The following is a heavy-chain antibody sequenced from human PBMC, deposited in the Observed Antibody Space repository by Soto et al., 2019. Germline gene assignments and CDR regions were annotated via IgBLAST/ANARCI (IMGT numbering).Heavy chain of an antibody. J-gene: IGHJ6*02. CDR3: ARGASHYYYYYGMDV. CDR2: ISAYNGNR. CDR1: GYTFNNYG. V-gene: IGHV1-18*01. Sequence: QDQLVQSGAEVKKPGASVKVSCKASGYTFNNYGISWVGQAPGQGLEWMGWISAYNGNRNYAQKFQGRVSMTTETSTSTAYMELRSLRSDDTAVYYCARGASHYYYYYGMDVWGQGTTVTVSS.